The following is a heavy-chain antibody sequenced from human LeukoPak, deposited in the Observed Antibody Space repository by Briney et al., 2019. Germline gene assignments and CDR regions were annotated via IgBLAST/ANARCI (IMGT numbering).Heavy chain of an antibody. CDR2: IYWDDDK. Sequence: SRPMPVKPIQTLTLTCTFPVFSLSASGVGVGCIRHPPRKALELLALIYWDDDKRYSPSLKSRLTITKDTSKHQVVLTMTNMDPVDTATYYCAHSLLLGFGELDYFDYWGQGTLVTVSS. CDR1: VFSLSASGVG. J-gene: IGHJ4*02. V-gene: IGHV2-5*02. CDR3: AHSLLLGFGELDYFDY. D-gene: IGHD3-10*01.